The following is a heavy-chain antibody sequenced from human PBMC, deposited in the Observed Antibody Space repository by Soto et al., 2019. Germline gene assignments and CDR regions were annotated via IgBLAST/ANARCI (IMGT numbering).Heavy chain of an antibody. D-gene: IGHD4-17*01. Sequence: GASVKVSCKASGYTFTGYYMHCVRQAPGQGLEWMGWINPNSGGTNYAQKFQGWVTMTRDTSISTAYMELSRLRSDDTAVYYCARESITVNYDYWGQGTLVTVSS. CDR3: ARESITVNYDY. CDR1: GYTFTGYY. V-gene: IGHV1-2*04. J-gene: IGHJ4*02. CDR2: INPNSGGT.